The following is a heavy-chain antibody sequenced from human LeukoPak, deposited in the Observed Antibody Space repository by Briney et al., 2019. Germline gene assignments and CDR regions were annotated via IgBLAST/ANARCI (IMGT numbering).Heavy chain of an antibody. CDR3: ARSSPNRYYYYYMDV. J-gene: IGHJ6*03. Sequence: PSETLSLTCTVSGGSISSSSYYWGWIRQPPGKGLEWIGSIYYSGSTYYNPSLKSRVTISVDTSKNQFSLKLSSVTAADTAVYYCARSSPNRYYYYYMDVWGKGTTVTVSS. CDR2: IYYSGST. V-gene: IGHV4-39*07. CDR1: GGSISSSSYY. D-gene: IGHD2-15*01.